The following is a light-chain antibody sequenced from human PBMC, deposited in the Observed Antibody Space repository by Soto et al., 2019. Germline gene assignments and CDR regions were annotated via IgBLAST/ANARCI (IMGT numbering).Light chain of an antibody. CDR2: DVR. CDR1: SSDVGGYNF. Sequence: QSAVTQPASVSGSPGPSITISCTGTSSDVGGYNFVSWYQQHPGKAPKLMIYDVRNRPSGVSNRFSGSKSVNTASLTISGLQAEDEADYYCSSYTSISTYVFGTGTKVTVL. CDR3: SSYTSISTYV. V-gene: IGLV2-14*01. J-gene: IGLJ1*01.